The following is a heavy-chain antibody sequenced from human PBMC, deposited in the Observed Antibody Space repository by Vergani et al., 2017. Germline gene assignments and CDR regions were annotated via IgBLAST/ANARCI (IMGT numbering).Heavy chain of an antibody. CDR2: INPSGGST. D-gene: IGHD3-22*01. CDR3: ARVRKWLLLQRDAFDI. J-gene: IGHJ3*02. CDR1: GYTFTSYY. Sequence: QVQLVQSGAEVKKPGASVKVSCKASGYTFTSYYMHWVRQAPGQGLEWMGIINPSGGSTSYAQKFQGRVTMTRDTSTSTVYMELSSLRSEDTAVYYFARVRKWLLLQRDAFDIWGQGTMVTVSS. V-gene: IGHV1-46*01.